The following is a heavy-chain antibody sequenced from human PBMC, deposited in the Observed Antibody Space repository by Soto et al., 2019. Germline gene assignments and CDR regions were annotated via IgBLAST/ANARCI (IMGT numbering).Heavy chain of an antibody. CDR3: ARSRSCTSATCYTPKPFDY. CDR2: IIPFLDVT. D-gene: IGHD2-2*02. CDR1: GGTFSSDG. J-gene: IGHJ4*02. Sequence: SVKVSCKASGGTFSSDGINWVRQTPGQGLEWMGRIIPFLDVTNYAQKFRGRVTITADKATSIAYLELNSLKSEDTAVYYCARSRSCTSATCYTPKPFDYWSQGALVTVSS. V-gene: IGHV1-69*04.